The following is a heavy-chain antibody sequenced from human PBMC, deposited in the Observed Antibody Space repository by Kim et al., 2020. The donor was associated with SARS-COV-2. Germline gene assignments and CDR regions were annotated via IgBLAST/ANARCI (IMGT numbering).Heavy chain of an antibody. Sequence: SETLSLTCTVSGGSVSSGNYHWSWIRQPAGKGLEWIGRIYTSGSTNYNPSLKSRVTISLDTSKNQFSLKLTSVTAADTARYYCAKTGEFDYWGQGTLVTVSS. V-gene: IGHV4-61*02. J-gene: IGHJ4*02. D-gene: IGHD7-27*01. CDR3: AKTGEFDY. CDR1: GGSVSSGNYH. CDR2: IYTSGST.